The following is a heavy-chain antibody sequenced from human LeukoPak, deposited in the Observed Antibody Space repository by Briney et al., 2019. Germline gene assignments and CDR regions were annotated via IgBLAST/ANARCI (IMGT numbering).Heavy chain of an antibody. CDR3: ARGTYYYGSGSYRNWFDP. Sequence: ASVKVSCKASGYTFTSYDINWVRQATGQGLEWMGWMNPNSGNTGYAQKFQGRVTMTRNTSISTAYMELSSLRSEDTAVYYCARGTYYYGSGSYRNWFDPWGQGTLVTVSS. J-gene: IGHJ5*02. V-gene: IGHV1-8*01. CDR2: MNPNSGNT. D-gene: IGHD3-10*01. CDR1: GYTFTSYD.